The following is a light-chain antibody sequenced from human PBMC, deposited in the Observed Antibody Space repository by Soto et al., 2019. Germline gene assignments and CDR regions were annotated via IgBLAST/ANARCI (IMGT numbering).Light chain of an antibody. CDR3: HRYGKSRT. CDR2: GAS. Sequence: EIVLTQSPGSLSLSPGERATLSCTASQSVSSSDLAWYQQKPGQAPRLLSYGASSRAIGIPDRFSGSGSGTDFTLTISRLETDDFSVYYCHRYGKSRTVGRGTKVEIK. J-gene: IGKJ4*01. CDR1: QSVSSSD. V-gene: IGKV3-20*01.